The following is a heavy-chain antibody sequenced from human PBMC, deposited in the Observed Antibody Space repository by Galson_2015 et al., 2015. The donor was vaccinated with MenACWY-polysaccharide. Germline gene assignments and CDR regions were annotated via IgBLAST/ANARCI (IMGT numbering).Heavy chain of an antibody. CDR2: IWYDGNNK. Sequence: SLRLSCAASGFTFSTYGMHWVRQAPGKGLEWVAVIWYDGNNKYYADSVKGRFTISRDNSKSTLYLQMNSLRVEDTAVYYCAKSHVVVVTAIQDTNA. D-gene: IGHD2-21*02. CDR1: GFTFSTYG. V-gene: IGHV3-33*06. J-gene: IGHJ3*01. CDR3: AKSHVVVVTAIQDTNA.